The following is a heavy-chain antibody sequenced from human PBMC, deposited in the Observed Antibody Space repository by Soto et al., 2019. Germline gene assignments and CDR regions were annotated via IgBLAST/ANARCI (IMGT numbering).Heavy chain of an antibody. CDR2: LYSSDGT. Sequence: DVQLEESGGGLIQPGGSLRLSCAASGFSFSGKNYLTWVRQAPGKGLEWVSALYSSDGTYYADSVKGRFSVSRDNSKNTFYLQLHSLRPEDTALYFCATWLQRAHAFDIWGLGTMVTVSS. CDR3: ATWLQRAHAFDI. D-gene: IGHD6-19*01. CDR1: GFSFSGKNY. V-gene: IGHV3-53*01. J-gene: IGHJ3*02.